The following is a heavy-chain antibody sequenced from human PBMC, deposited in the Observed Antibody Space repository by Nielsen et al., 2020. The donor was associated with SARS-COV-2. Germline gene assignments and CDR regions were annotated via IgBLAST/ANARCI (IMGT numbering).Heavy chain of an antibody. D-gene: IGHD1-26*01. J-gene: IGHJ6*02. CDR1: GGSFSGYY. CDR2: INHSGST. Sequence: SETLSLTCAVYGGSFSGYYWSWIRQPPGKGLEWIGEINHSGSTTYNPSLKSRVTISVDTSKNQFSLKLSSVTAADTAVYYCARVIRGGSYYEAYYYYGMDVWGQGTTVTVSS. V-gene: IGHV4-34*01. CDR3: ARVIRGGSYYEAYYYYGMDV.